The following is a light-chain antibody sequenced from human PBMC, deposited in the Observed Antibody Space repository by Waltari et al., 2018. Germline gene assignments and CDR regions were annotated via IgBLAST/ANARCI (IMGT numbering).Light chain of an antibody. CDR3: QQLNS. J-gene: IGKJ3*01. CDR2: AAS. V-gene: IGKV1-9*01. Sequence: DIQLTQSPSFLSASVGDRVTITCRASQGISSYLAWYQQKPGKAPKLLIYAASTLQSGVPSRFSGSGSGTEFTLTIISLQPEDFATYYCQQLNSFGPGTKVDIK. CDR1: QGISSY.